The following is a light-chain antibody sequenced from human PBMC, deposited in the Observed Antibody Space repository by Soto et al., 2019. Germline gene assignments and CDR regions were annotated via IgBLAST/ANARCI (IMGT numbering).Light chain of an antibody. CDR1: QGISNY. CDR2: AAS. Sequence: DIQMTQSPSSLSASVRDRVTITCRASQGISNYLAWYQQIPGKVPKLLISAASTLQSGVPSRFSGSGSGTDFTFTISSLQPEDVATYYCKKYTNAPAFGGGTKVEIK. V-gene: IGKV1-27*01. CDR3: KKYTNAPA. J-gene: IGKJ4*01.